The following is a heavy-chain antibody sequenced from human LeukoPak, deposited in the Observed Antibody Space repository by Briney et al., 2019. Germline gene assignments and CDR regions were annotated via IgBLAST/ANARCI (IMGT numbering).Heavy chain of an antibody. CDR3: ASGAQGYSSGWYSPRDVSSDFDY. V-gene: IGHV1-69*06. Sequence: GASVKVSCKASGGTFSSYAISWVRQAPGQGLEWMGGIIPIFGTANYAQKFQGRVTITADKSTSTAYMELSSLRSEDTAVYYCASGAQGYSSGWYSPRDVSSDFDYWGQGTLVTVSS. CDR2: IIPIFGTA. J-gene: IGHJ4*02. CDR1: GGTFSSYA. D-gene: IGHD6-19*01.